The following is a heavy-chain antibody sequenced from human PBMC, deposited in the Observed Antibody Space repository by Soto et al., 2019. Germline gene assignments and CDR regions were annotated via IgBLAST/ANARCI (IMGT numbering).Heavy chain of an antibody. CDR1: GGSISSGDYY. D-gene: IGHD6-6*01. V-gene: IGHV4-30-4*01. CDR3: ARSPMEYSSSSRGLGY. J-gene: IGHJ4*02. Sequence: PSETLSLTCTVSGGSISSGDYYWSWIRQTPGKGLEWIGYIYYSGSTYYNPSLKSRVTISVDTSKNQFSLKLSSVTAADTAVYYCARSPMEYSSSSRGLGYWGQGTLVTVSS. CDR2: IYYSGST.